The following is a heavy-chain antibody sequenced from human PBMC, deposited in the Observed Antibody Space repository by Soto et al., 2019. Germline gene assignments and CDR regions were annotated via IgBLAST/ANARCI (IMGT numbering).Heavy chain of an antibody. V-gene: IGHV3-30*18. Sequence: GGSLRLSCAASGFTFSSYGMHWVRQAPGKGLEWVAVISYDGSNKYYADSVKGRFTISRDNSKNTLYLQMNSLRAEDTAVYYCAKVRHGLSYYSDYWGQGTLVTVSS. CDR1: GFTFSSYG. D-gene: IGHD4-17*01. J-gene: IGHJ4*02. CDR3: AKVRHGLSYYSDY. CDR2: ISYDGSNK.